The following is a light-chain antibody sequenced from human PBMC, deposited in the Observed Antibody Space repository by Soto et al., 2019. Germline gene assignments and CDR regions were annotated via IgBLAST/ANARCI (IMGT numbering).Light chain of an antibody. J-gene: IGLJ3*02. Sequence: QSVLTQPPSASGSPGQSVTIPCTGTSSDVGGYDHVSWYQQHPGKAPKLMIYDVIKRPSGVPDRFSGSKSGITASLTISGLQADDEADYYCCSYAATSTLVFGGGTKLTVL. CDR2: DVI. CDR1: SSDVGGYDH. V-gene: IGLV2-11*01. CDR3: CSYAATSTLV.